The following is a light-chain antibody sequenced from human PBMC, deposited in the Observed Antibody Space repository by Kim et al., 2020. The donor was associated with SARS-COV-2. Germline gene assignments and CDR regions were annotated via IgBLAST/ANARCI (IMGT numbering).Light chain of an antibody. J-gene: IGLJ2*01. V-gene: IGLV6-57*04. CDR3: QSYNRDKGL. CDR2: EDD. CDR1: SGSIDDNY. Sequence: NFMLTQPHSVSESPGKTVTISCTRSSGSIDDNYVQWYQQRPGGVPTAVSYEDDQLPSGVSDRFSGSIDHSSNSASLTISGLRTEDEADYYCQSYNRDKGLFGGGTQLTVL.